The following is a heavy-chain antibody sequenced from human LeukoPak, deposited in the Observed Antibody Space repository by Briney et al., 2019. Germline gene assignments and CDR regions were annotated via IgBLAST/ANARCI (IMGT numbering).Heavy chain of an antibody. Sequence: GGSLRLSCAASGFTFSSYWMSWVRQAPGKGLEWVANIKQDGNEKYYVDSVKGRFTISRDNAKNSLYLQMNSLRAEDTAVYYCARERASGSSRWIRGNWFDPWGQGTLVTVSS. D-gene: IGHD2-2*01. V-gene: IGHV3-7*01. CDR3: ARERASGSSRWIRGNWFDP. CDR1: GFTFSSYW. CDR2: IKQDGNEK. J-gene: IGHJ5*02.